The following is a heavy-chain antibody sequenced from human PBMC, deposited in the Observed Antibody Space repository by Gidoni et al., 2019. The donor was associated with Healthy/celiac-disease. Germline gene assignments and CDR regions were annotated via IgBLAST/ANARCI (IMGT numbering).Heavy chain of an antibody. V-gene: IGHV3-23*01. J-gene: IGHJ4*02. CDR2: ISGSGGST. CDR1: GFTFSSYA. Sequence: EVQLLESGGGLVQPGGYLRLSCAASGFTFSSYAMSWVRQAPGKGLEWVSAISGSGGSTYYADSVKGRFTISRDNSKNTLYLQMNSLRAEDTAVYYCAKDTQWPKYYFDYWGQGTLVTVSS. D-gene: IGHD6-19*01. CDR3: AKDTQWPKYYFDY.